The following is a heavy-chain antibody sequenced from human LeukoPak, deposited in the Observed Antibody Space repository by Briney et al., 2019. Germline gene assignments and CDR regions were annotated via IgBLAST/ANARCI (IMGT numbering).Heavy chain of an antibody. D-gene: IGHD5-24*01. Sequence: GGSLRLSCAASGFTFSSYWMHWVRQAPGKGLVWVSRINSDGSSTTYADSVKGRFTISRDNAKNSLYLQMNSLRAEDTAVYYCASERWLQPGGAFDIWGQGTMVTVSS. V-gene: IGHV3-74*01. CDR3: ASERWLQPGGAFDI. CDR2: INSDGSST. CDR1: GFTFSSYW. J-gene: IGHJ3*02.